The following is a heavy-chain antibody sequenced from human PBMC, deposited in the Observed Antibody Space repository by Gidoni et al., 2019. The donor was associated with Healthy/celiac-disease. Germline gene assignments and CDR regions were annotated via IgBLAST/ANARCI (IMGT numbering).Heavy chain of an antibody. CDR3: EHSAICGVVIGVDWFDP. J-gene: IGHJ5*02. CDR1: RFSLSTSGGG. D-gene: IGHD3-3*01. Sequence: QITLKESGPPLVQPTQTLTLTCPFSRFSLSTSGGGVGWIRQPPGKALEWLALIYWDDDKRYSPSLKSRLTITKDTSKNQVVLTMTNMDPVDTATYYCEHSAICGVVIGVDWFDPWGQGTLVTVSS. V-gene: IGHV2-5*02. CDR2: IYWDDDK.